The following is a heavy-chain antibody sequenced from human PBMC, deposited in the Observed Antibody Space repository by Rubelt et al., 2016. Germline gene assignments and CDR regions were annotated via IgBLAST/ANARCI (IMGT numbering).Heavy chain of an antibody. CDR3: ARGQEVYYYMDV. J-gene: IGHJ6*03. Sequence: VQLLESGGDLVQPGGSLRLSCAASGFTFSSYGMHWVRQAPGKGLEWVAVISYDGSNKYYADSVEGRFTISRDNSKNTLSLQMNSLRAEDTAIYYCARGQEVYYYMDVWGKGTTVTVSS. V-gene: IGHV3-30*03. CDR2: ISYDGSNK. CDR1: GFTFSSYG.